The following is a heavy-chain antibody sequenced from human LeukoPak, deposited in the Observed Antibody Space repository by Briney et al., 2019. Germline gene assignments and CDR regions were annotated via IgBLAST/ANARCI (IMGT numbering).Heavy chain of an antibody. D-gene: IGHD2-8*01. J-gene: IGHJ5*02. V-gene: IGHV4-61*02. CDR3: ASLSQWGFWFDP. CDR2: IYTSGST. Sequence: NPSETLSLTCTVSGGSISSGSYYWSWIRQPAGKGLEWIGRIYTSGSTNYNPSLKSRVTISVDTSKNQFSLKLSSVTAADTAVYYCASLSQWGFWFDPWGQGTLVTVSS. CDR1: GGSISSGSYY.